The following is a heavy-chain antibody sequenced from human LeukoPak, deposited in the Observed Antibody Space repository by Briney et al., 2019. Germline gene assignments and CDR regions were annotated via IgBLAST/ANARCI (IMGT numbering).Heavy chain of an antibody. J-gene: IGHJ4*02. V-gene: IGHV4-39*07. Sequence: SETLSLTCIVSGGSISSTSYSWGWLRQPPGKELEWLGSISYSGSTYYNPSLKSRVTLSVDTSKNHFSLKLSSVTAADTAVYYCARDFNLDYFDSWGQGTLVTVSS. CDR2: ISYSGST. D-gene: IGHD1-20*01. CDR1: GGSISSTSYS. CDR3: ARDFNLDYFDS.